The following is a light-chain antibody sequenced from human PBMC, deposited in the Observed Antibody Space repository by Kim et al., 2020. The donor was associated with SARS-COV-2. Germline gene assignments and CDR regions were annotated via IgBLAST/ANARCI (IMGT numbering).Light chain of an antibody. J-gene: IGKJ4*01. V-gene: IGKV3-15*01. Sequence: SPGERVTLSCRASQSISNKLAWYQQQPGQAPRLLIYGASTRATGIPARFSGSGSGTEFTLDISSLQSEDFAVYYCQQYYNWPPVTFGGGTKVDIK. CDR3: QQYYNWPPVT. CDR2: GAS. CDR1: QSISNK.